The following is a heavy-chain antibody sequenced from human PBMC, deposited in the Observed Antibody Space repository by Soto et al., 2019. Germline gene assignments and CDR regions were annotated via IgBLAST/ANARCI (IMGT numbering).Heavy chain of an antibody. CDR2: IYHSGST. CDR3: ARVPRGYDSSGYYFYYYGMDV. Sequence: SETLSLTCAVSGGSISSSNWWSWVPQPPGKGLEWIGEIYHSGSTNYNPSLKSRVTISVDKSKNQFSLKLSSVTAADTAVYYCARVPRGYDSSGYYFYYYGMDVWGQGTTVTVSS. V-gene: IGHV4-4*02. CDR1: GGSISSSNW. J-gene: IGHJ6*02. D-gene: IGHD3-22*01.